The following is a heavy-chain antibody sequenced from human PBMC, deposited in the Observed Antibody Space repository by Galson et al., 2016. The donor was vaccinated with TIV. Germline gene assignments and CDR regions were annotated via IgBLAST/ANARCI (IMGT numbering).Heavy chain of an antibody. D-gene: IGHD3-10*01. CDR3: ASYGSGRQASFDY. V-gene: IGHV1-46*03. J-gene: IGHJ4*02. Sequence: SVKVSCKASGYTFTRYYMHWTRQAPGQWLEWMGVINPSDGGTIYAQRFQGRVNMTRDTSTSTVYMELISLRSEDTAIYYCASYGSGRQASFDYWGQGTLVTVSS. CDR2: INPSDGGT. CDR1: GYTFTRYY.